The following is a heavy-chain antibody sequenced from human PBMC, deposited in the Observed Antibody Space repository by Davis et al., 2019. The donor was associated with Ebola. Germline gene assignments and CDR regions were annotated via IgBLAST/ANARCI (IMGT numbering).Heavy chain of an antibody. D-gene: IGHD5-24*01. CDR2: IIPIFGTA. J-gene: IGHJ4*02. V-gene: IGHV1-69*06. CDR3: ARGMAMGTNFDY. CDR1: GYTFTSYG. Sequence: KISCKASGYTFTSYGISWVRQAPGQGLEWMGGIIPIFGTANYAQKFQGRVTITADKSTSTAYMELSSLRSEDTAVYYCARGMAMGTNFDYWGQGTLVTVSS.